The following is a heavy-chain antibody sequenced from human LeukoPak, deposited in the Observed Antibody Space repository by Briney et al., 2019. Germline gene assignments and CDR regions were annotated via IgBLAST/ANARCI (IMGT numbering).Heavy chain of an antibody. CDR3: ARLYSTGWYGSPDY. Sequence: GGSLRLSCAASGFTFTNYAMGWVRQAPGKGLEWVANIEPDGSETYYVDSVKGRFTISRDNAKNSLYLQMSSLRVEDTAVYHCARLYSTGWYGSPDYWGRGTLVAVSS. J-gene: IGHJ4*02. D-gene: IGHD6-19*01. CDR2: IEPDGSET. V-gene: IGHV3-7*01. CDR1: GFTFTNYA.